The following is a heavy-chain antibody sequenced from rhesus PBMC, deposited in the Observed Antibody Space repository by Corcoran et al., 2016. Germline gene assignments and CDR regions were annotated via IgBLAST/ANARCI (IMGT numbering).Heavy chain of an antibody. CDR2: ISYSGST. V-gene: IGHV4-122*02. D-gene: IGHD3-3*01. J-gene: IGHJ4*01. CDR1: GGSISSSYYY. Sequence: QVQLQESGPGLVKPSETLSLTCAVSGGSISSSYYYWSWIRQAPGKGLEWIGYISYSGSTSYHPSLKSRVTLSRDTSKNQFSLKLSSVTAADTAVYYCARGNTIFGLEFDYWGQGVLVTVSS. CDR3: ARGNTIFGLEFDY.